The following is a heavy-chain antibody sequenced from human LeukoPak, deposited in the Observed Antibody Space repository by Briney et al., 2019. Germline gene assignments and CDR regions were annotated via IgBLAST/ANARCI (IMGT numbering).Heavy chain of an antibody. V-gene: IGHV3-21*01. CDR2: ISSSSSYI. Sequence: GGSLRLSCAASGFTFSSYSMNWVRQAPGKGLEWVSSISSSSSYIYYADSVKGRFTISRDNAKNSLYLQMDSLRAEDTAVYYCARDRYCTAGRGYVDYWGQGTLVTVSS. D-gene: IGHD2-8*02. CDR3: ARDRYCTAGRGYVDY. J-gene: IGHJ4*02. CDR1: GFTFSSYS.